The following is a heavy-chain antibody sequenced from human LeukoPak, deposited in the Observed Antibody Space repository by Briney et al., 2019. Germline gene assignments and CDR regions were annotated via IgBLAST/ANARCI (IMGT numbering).Heavy chain of an antibody. V-gene: IGHV1-69*05. J-gene: IGHJ3*02. CDR1: GGTFISYA. Sequence: ASVKVSCKASGGTFISYAISWVRQAPGQGLEWMGGIIPIFGTANYAQKFQGRVTMTRDTSTSTVYMELSSLRSEDTAVYYCARWGGYSYGYGAFDIWGQGTMVTVSS. D-gene: IGHD5-18*01. CDR3: ARWGGYSYGYGAFDI. CDR2: IIPIFGTA.